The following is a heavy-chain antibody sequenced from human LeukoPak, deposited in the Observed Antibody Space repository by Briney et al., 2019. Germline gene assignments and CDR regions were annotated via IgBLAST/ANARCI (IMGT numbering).Heavy chain of an antibody. CDR3: AADGGYGSGSYYNEAGDV. V-gene: IGHV1-58*01. CDR1: GFTFTSSA. D-gene: IGHD3-10*01. CDR2: IVVGSGNT. J-gene: IGHJ6*04. Sequence: SVKVSCKASGFTFTSSAVQWVRQARGQRLEWIGWIVVGSGNTNYAQKFQERVTITRDMSTSTAYMELSSLRSEDTAVYYCAADGGYGSGSYYNEAGDVWGKGTTVTVSS.